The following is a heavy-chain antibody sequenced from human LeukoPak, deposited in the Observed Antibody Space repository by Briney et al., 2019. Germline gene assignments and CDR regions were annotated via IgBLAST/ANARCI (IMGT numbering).Heavy chain of an antibody. CDR3: ARGRGCGGDCYEYYFDY. Sequence: QPGGSLRLSCAASGFTFSSYAMSWVRQAPGKGLEWVSAISGSGGSTYYADSVKGRFTISRDNSKNTLYLQMNSLRAEDTAVYYCARGRGCGGDCYEYYFDYWGQGTLVTVSS. CDR1: GFTFSSYA. V-gene: IGHV3-23*01. J-gene: IGHJ4*02. D-gene: IGHD2-21*02. CDR2: ISGSGGST.